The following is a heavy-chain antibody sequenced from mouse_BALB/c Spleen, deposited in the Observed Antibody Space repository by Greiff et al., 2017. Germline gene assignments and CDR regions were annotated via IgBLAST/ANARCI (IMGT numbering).Heavy chain of an antibody. CDR3: ARRDYYYAMDY. J-gene: IGHJ4*01. CDR2: IDPFNGGT. V-gene: IGHV1S135*01. CDR1: GYSFTSYY. D-gene: IGHD3-3*01. Sequence: EVQRVESGPELMKPGASVKISCKASGYSFTSYYMHWVKQSHGKSLEWIGYIDPFNGGTSYNQKFKGKATLTVDKSSSTAYMHLSSLTSEDSAVYYCARRDYYYAMDYWGQGTSVTVSS.